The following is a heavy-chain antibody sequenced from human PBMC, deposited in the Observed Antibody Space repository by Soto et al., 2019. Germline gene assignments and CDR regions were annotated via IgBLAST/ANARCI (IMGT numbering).Heavy chain of an antibody. Sequence: GGSLRLSCAASGFTFSYYSMHWVRQAPGKGLEWVAVISYDGSNKYYADSVKGRFIISRDNSKNRLYLQMNSLRAEDTAVYYCANGPPIDYPGQRTPVTVSS. CDR1: GFTFSYYS. CDR3: ANGPPIDY. J-gene: IGHJ4*02. CDR2: ISYDGSNK. V-gene: IGHV3-30*18.